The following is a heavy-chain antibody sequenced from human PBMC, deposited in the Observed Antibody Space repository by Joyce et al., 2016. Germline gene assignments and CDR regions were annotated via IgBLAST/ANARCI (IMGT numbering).Heavy chain of an antibody. J-gene: IGHJ6*03. CDR2: IKPDSGVT. CDR3: AREWEESIPAAGTLYYYLDV. Sequence: QLQLVQSGAEVKKPGASVKVSCKASGYTFVDYYMHWVRQAPGQGLEWMGWIKPDSGVTKYAQKFQSRVTVTRNASIRTAYMELSRLRSDDTAVYYCAREWEESIPAAGTLYYYLDVWGKGTTVTVSS. CDR1: GYTFVDYY. D-gene: IGHD6-13*01. V-gene: IGHV1-2*02.